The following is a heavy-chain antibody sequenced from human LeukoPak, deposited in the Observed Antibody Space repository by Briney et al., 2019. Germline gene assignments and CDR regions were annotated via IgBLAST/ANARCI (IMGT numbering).Heavy chain of an antibody. CDR2: INPSSGAT. CDR3: ARPSSIAARNFGY. D-gene: IGHD6-6*01. V-gene: IGHV1-2*02. CDR1: GYTFTASY. Sequence: ASVTVSCTASGYTFTASYIHWVRQAPGQGLEWMGWINPSSGATNSAQKFQGRVTMTRDTSISTAYMELSRLRSDDTAVYYCARPSSIAARNFGYWGQGTLVTVSS. J-gene: IGHJ4*02.